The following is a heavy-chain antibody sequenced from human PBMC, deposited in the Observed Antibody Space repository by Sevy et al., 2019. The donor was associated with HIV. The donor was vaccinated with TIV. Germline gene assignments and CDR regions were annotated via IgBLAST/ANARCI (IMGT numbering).Heavy chain of an antibody. J-gene: IGHJ4*02. CDR3: TRNRGYHTFDH. D-gene: IGHD5-12*01. CDR1: GFTFSIFD. Sequence: GGSLRLSCAASGFTFSIFDLDWVRQAPGKGLEWVSYIRGSSGSYMPYYADSVKGRFTISRDNAKNSPYRQMKSLRDEDTAVYYCTRNRGYHTFDHWGQGTLVTVSS. CDR2: IRGSSGSY. V-gene: IGHV3-48*02.